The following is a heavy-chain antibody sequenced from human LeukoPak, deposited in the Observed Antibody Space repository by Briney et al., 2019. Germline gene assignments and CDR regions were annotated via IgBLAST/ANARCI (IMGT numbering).Heavy chain of an antibody. D-gene: IGHD3-10*01. CDR2: ISSNGGGT. V-gene: IGHV3-64*01. Sequence: PGRSLRLSCAASGFTFSSYAMHWVRQAPGKGLEYVSAISSNGGGTYYANSVKGRFTISRDNSKNTLYLQMGSLRAEDMAVYYCARGLWFGELWGHDYWGQGTLVTVSS. CDR3: ARGLWFGELWGHDY. J-gene: IGHJ4*02. CDR1: GFTFSSYA.